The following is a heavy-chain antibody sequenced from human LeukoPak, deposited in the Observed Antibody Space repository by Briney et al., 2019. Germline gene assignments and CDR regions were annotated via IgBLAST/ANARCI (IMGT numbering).Heavy chain of an antibody. D-gene: IGHD1-26*01. V-gene: IGHV1-2*02. CDR3: ARGRGGATTGFDH. J-gene: IGHJ4*02. CDR2: INSNSGAR. Sequence: ASVKVSCKASGYTFSGYYMHWVRQAHGQGLESMGWINSNSGARNYAPKFQGRVTFSRDNSISTAYMELSSLRSDDTAIYYCARGRGGATTGFDHWGQGTLVSVS. CDR1: GYTFSGYY.